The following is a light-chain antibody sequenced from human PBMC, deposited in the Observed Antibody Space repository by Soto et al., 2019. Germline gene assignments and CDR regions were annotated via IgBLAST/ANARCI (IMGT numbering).Light chain of an antibody. CDR3: QQYDNVPLA. CDR2: DAS. Sequence: DIQMTQSPSSLSASVADRVTITCQASHHISNSLNWYQQKPGKAPKLLIYDASNLEIGVPSRFSGSGSGTDFTFTISRLQPEDLATDYCQQYDNVPLAFGGGTKVEIK. V-gene: IGKV1-33*01. J-gene: IGKJ4*01. CDR1: HHISNS.